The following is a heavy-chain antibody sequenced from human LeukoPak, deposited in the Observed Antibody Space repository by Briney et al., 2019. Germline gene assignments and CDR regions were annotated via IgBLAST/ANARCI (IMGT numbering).Heavy chain of an antibody. CDR2: IYPGDSDT. V-gene: IGHV5-51*01. J-gene: IGHJ4*02. CDR1: GYSFTSYW. CDR3: ARQHFASSGNLYFDY. D-gene: IGHD1-14*01. Sequence: GESLKISCKGSGYSFTSYWIGWVRQMPGKGLEWMGIIYPGDSDTRYSPSFQGQVTISADKSISTAYLQWSSLKAPDTAMYYCARQHFASSGNLYFDYWGQGTLVTVSS.